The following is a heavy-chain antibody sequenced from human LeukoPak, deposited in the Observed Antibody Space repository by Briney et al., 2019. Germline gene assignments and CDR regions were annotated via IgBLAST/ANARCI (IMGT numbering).Heavy chain of an antibody. CDR3: AIVITSGGGVGPDAFDI. CDR1: GYTFTGYY. V-gene: IGHV1-2*02. D-gene: IGHD3-22*01. CDR2: INPNSGGK. Sequence: GASVKVSCKASGYTFTGYYMHWVRQAPGRGLEGVGWINPNSGGKNNAQKFRGRVTITRERSISTAYMELSKLRDDDTAVYYCAIVITSGGGVGPDAFDIWGQGTMVTVSS. J-gene: IGHJ3*02.